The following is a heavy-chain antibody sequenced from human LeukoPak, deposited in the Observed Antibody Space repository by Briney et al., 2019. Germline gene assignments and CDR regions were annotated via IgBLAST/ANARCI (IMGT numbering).Heavy chain of an antibody. Sequence: GGSLRLSCEASGFTFSGYTMNWVRQAPGKGLEWVAAISSSSGNVYYADSVKGRFTISRDNAENSLHLQMSSLKTEDTAVYYCSTDEYNWSFSSGFDNWGQGTMVTVSS. CDR3: STDEYNWSFSSGFDN. CDR2: ISSSSGNV. V-gene: IGHV3-21*03. J-gene: IGHJ3*02. CDR1: GFTFSGYT. D-gene: IGHD1-20*01.